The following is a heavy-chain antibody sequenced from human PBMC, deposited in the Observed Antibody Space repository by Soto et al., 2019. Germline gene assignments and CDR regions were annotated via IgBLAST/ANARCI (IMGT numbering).Heavy chain of an antibody. J-gene: IGHJ6*02. D-gene: IGHD2-8*01. Sequence: SETLSLTCTVSGGSISSYYWSWIRQPPGKGLEWIGYIYYSGSTNYNPSLKSRVTISVDTSKNQFSLKLSSVTAADTAVYYCARTRTNGVCPTRWCYYYGMDVWGQGTTVTVSS. CDR1: GGSISSYY. CDR3: ARTRTNGVCPTRWCYYYGMDV. V-gene: IGHV4-59*01. CDR2: IYYSGST.